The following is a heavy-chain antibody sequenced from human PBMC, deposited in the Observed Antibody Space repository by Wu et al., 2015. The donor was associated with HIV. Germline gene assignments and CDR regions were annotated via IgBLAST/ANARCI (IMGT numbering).Heavy chain of an antibody. CDR2: INPNSGGT. J-gene: IGHJ2*01. Sequence: QVQLVQSGAEVKKPGASVKVSCKASGYTFTGYYMHWVRQAPGQGLEWMGWINPNSGGTNYAQKFQGRVTMTRDTSISTAYMELSRLRSDDTAVYYCARDGTGGCSSTSCYHWYFDLVGPLGHRGHC. V-gene: IGHV1-2*02. CDR1: GYTFTGYY. CDR3: ARDGTGGCSSTSCYHWYFDL. D-gene: IGHD2-2*01.